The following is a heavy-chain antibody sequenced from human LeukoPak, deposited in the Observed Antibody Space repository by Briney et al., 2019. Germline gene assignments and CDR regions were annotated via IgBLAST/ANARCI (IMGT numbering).Heavy chain of an antibody. CDR2: INPNSGGT. CDR1: GYTFTGHY. CDR3: ATAYRSSWSSFDY. J-gene: IGHJ4*02. D-gene: IGHD6-13*01. V-gene: IGHV1-2*04. Sequence: ASVKVSCKASGYTFTGHYMHWVRQAPGQGLEWMGRINPNSGGTNYAQKFQGWVTMTRDTSISTAYMELSRLRSDDTAVYYCATAYRSSWSSFDYWGQGTLVTVSS.